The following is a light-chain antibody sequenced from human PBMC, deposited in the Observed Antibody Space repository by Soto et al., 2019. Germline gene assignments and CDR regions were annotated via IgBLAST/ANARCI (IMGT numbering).Light chain of an antibody. Sequence: QSALTQPASASGSPGQSVTISCTGTSSDFGGYNFVSWYQQHPGKAPKLMIFGVTERPSGVSDRFSGSKSGNTASLTFSGLQADDEAVYYCYSYAGSSILVFGGGTKLTVL. V-gene: IGLV2-8*01. CDR2: GVT. J-gene: IGLJ3*02. CDR3: YSYAGSSILV. CDR1: SSDFGGYNF.